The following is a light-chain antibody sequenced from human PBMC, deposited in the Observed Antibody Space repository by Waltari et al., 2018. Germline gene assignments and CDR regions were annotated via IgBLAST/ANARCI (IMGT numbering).Light chain of an antibody. V-gene: IGKV3-15*01. CDR2: GAS. Sequence: EVVMTQSPATLSVSPGQRAHLSCRASQSVSRNLAWYQQKPGQAPRILIYGASTRATGIPARFSGSGSGTEFTLTISSLQSEDFAVYYCQQYNNWPYTFGQGTKLEIK. J-gene: IGKJ2*01. CDR3: QQYNNWPYT. CDR1: QSVSRN.